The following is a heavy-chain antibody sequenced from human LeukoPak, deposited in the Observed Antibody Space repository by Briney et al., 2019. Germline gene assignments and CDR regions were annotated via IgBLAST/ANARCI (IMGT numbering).Heavy chain of an antibody. CDR1: GYSFTSYW. CDR2: IYPGDADT. Sequence: GESLKISCKGSGYSFTSYWIGWVRQMPGKGLEWMGIIYPGDADTRYSPFIQGQVTITADKSISTAYLQWSSLKASDTAKYYGARGSGGDAFDIWGRGTMVTVSS. J-gene: IGHJ3*02. CDR3: ARGSGGDAFDI. V-gene: IGHV5-51*01. D-gene: IGHD3-10*01.